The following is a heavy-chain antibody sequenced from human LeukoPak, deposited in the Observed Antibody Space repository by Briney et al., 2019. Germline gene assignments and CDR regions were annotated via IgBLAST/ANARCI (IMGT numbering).Heavy chain of an antibody. Sequence: SETLSLTCTVSGGSISSSSYYWGWIRQPPGKGLEWIGSIYYSGSTYYNPSLKSRVTISVDTSKNQFSLKLSSVTAADTAVYYCARDRMTHYYGSGSYGWFDPWGRGTLVTVSS. V-gene: IGHV4-39*07. CDR1: GGSISSSSYY. J-gene: IGHJ5*02. D-gene: IGHD3-10*01. CDR3: ARDRMTHYYGSGSYGWFDP. CDR2: IYYSGST.